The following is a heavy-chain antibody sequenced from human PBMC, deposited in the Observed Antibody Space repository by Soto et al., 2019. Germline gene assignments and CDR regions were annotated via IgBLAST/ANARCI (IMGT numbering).Heavy chain of an antibody. V-gene: IGHV1-69*13. D-gene: IGHD3-10*01. J-gene: IGHJ6*02. CDR2: IIPIFGTA. CDR1: GGTFSSYA. Sequence: SVKVSCKASGGTFSSYAISWVRQAPGQGLEWMGGIIPIFGTANYAQKFQGRVTITADESTSTAYMELSSLRSEDTAVYYCARAMVRGVIRSGYYYYGMDVWGQGTTVTVSS. CDR3: ARAMVRGVIRSGYYYYGMDV.